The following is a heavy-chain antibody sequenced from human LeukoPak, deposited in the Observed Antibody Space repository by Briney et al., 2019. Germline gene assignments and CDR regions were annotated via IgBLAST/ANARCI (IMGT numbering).Heavy chain of an antibody. V-gene: IGHV3-7*01. Sequence: GGSLRLSCAASGFTFSSYWMSWVRQAPGKGLEWVANIKRDGSEKYYVDSVKGRFTISRDNAKNSLYLQMNSLRAEDTAVYYCARDRPSSSLSYWGQGTLVTVSS. D-gene: IGHD6-6*01. CDR1: GFTFSSYW. J-gene: IGHJ4*02. CDR3: ARDRPSSSLSY. CDR2: IKRDGSEK.